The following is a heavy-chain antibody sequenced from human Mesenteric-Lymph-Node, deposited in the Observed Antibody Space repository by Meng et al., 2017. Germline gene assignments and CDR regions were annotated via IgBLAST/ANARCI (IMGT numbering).Heavy chain of an antibody. CDR3: ARGPTTYFDY. V-gene: IGHV4-4*02. Sequence: HVHLQESAPGLVKPSATLSLTCAGSGGSISSSNWWSWVRQPPGKGLEWIGYIYYSGSTYYNPSLKSRVTISVDTSKNQFSLKLSSVTAADTAVYYCARGPTTYFDYWGQGTLVTVSS. J-gene: IGHJ4*02. D-gene: IGHD4-17*01. CDR1: GGSISSSNW. CDR2: IYYSGST.